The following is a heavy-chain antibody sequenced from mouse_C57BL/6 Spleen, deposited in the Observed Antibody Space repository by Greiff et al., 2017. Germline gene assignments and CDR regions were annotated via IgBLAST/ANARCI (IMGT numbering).Heavy chain of an antibody. V-gene: IGHV6-6*01. J-gene: IGHJ2*01. D-gene: IGHD1-1*01. CDR2: IRNKANNHAT. CDR3: TRLDYYGSSSFDY. Sequence: EVQGVESGGGLVQPGGSMKLSCAASGFTFSDAWMDWVRQSPEKGLEWVAEIRNKANNHATYYAESVKGRFTISRDDSKSSVYLQMNSLRAEDTGIYYCTRLDYYGSSSFDYWGQGTTLTVSS. CDR1: GFTFSDAW.